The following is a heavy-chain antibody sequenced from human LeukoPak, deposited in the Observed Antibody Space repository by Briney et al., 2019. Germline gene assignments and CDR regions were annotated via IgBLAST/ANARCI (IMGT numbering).Heavy chain of an antibody. V-gene: IGHV1-2*02. CDR3: ARERSTDRRYYYYMDV. J-gene: IGHJ6*03. CDR2: INPNSGGT. D-gene: IGHD4-11*01. CDR1: GYTFTGYY. Sequence: GASVKVSCKASGYTFTGYYMHWVRQAPGQGLEWTGWINPNSGGTNYAQKFQGRVTMTRDTSISTAYMELSRLRSDDTAVYYCARERSTDRRYYYYMDVWGKGTTVTVSS.